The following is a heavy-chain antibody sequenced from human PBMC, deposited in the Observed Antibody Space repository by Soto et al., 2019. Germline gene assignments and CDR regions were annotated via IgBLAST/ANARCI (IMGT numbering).Heavy chain of an antibody. CDR1: GYTFTSYG. Sequence: QVQLVQSGAEVKKPGASVKVSCKASGYTFTSYGISWVRQAPGQGLEWMGWISAYNGNTKYAQKLQGRVTMTTDTSKSTAYMELRSLRSDDTAVYYCARVERRGCSVYNWNYEAAYYFDYWGQGTLVTVSS. V-gene: IGHV1-18*01. J-gene: IGHJ4*02. D-gene: IGHD1-7*01. CDR2: ISAYNGNT. CDR3: ARVERRGCSVYNWNYEAAYYFDY.